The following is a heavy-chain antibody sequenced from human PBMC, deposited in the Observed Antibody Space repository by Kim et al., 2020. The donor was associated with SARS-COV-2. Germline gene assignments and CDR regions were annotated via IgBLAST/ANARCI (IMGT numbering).Heavy chain of an antibody. J-gene: IGHJ3*02. Sequence: GGSLRLSCAASGFTVSSNYMSWVRQAPGKGLEWVSVIYSGGSTYYAESVKGRFTISRDNSKNTPHLQMNSLRAEDTAVDYCATGPQGENAFDICGQGTMV. CDR3: ATGPQGENAFDI. CDR2: IYSGGST. V-gene: IGHV3-66*01. CDR1: GFTVSSNY.